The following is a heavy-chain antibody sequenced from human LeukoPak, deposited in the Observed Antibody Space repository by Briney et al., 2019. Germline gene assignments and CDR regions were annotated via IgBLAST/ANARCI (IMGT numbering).Heavy chain of an antibody. Sequence: SETLSLTCTVSGASISSSNNFWGWIRQTPGKGLEWIATIYYSVSTYYNPSLKSRLSISVDTSKNQFSLKLSSVTAADTAVYYCARVQYSNYGVVYYYYYMDVWGKGTTVTVSS. CDR1: GASISSSNNF. CDR2: IYYSVST. V-gene: IGHV4-39*07. J-gene: IGHJ6*03. CDR3: ARVQYSNYGVVYYYYYMDV. D-gene: IGHD4-11*01.